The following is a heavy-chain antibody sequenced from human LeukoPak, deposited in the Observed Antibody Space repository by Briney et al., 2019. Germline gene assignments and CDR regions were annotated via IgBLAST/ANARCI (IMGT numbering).Heavy chain of an antibody. CDR3: ARVTYGSGTYGAFDY. CDR2: ISGSGDNT. V-gene: IGHV3-23*01. Sequence: PGGSLRLSCAASGFTFSGHGMSWVRQAPGKGLEWVSTISGSGDNTYYADSVKGRFTISRDNSKNTLYLQMNSLRAEDTAVHYCARVTYGSGTYGAFDYWGQGTLVTVSS. J-gene: IGHJ4*02. D-gene: IGHD3-10*01. CDR1: GFTFSGHG.